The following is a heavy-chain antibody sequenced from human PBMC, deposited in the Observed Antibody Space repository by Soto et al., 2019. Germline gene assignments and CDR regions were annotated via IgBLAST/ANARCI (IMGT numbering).Heavy chain of an antibody. CDR2: TYYRSKWYN. V-gene: IGHV6-1*01. J-gene: IGHJ2*01. CDR1: GDSVSSNSAA. D-gene: IGHD7-27*01. CDR3: ARVEGGLTGLRSWYFDL. Sequence: SHTLSLTCAISGDSVSSNSAAWNWIRKSPSRGLEWLGRTYYRSKWYNDYAVSVKSRITINPDTSKNQFSLQLNSVTPEDTAVYYCARVEGGLTGLRSWYFDLWGRGTLVTVSS.